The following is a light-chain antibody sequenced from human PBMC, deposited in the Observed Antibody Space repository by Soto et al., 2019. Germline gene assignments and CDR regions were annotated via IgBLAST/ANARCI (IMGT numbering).Light chain of an antibody. CDR1: QSVSSSY. V-gene: IGKV3-20*01. J-gene: IGKJ1*01. Sequence: EIVLTQSPGTLSFSPGGRATLSCRASQSVSSSYLAWYQQKPGQAPRLLIHDASSRATGISDRFTGSGSGTDFTLTITTLEPEDFAVYYCQQYGSSPRTFGLGTKVDIK. CDR3: QQYGSSPRT. CDR2: DAS.